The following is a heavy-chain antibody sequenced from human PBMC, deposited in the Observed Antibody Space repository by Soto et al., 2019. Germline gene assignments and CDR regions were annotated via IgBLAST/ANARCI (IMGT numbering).Heavy chain of an antibody. V-gene: IGHV1-69*06. J-gene: IGHJ6*02. CDR2: IIPIFGTA. D-gene: IGHD5-12*01. CDR1: GGTFSSYA. CDR3: ARARGDSGYAIEEKPRRVPYYYYYGMDV. Sequence: QVQLVQSGAEVKKPGSSVKVSCKASGGTFSSYAISWVRQAPGQGLEWMGGIIPIFGTANYAQKFQGRVTITADKSTSTAYMELSSLRSEDTAVYYCARARGDSGYAIEEKPRRVPYYYYYGMDVWGQGTTVTVSS.